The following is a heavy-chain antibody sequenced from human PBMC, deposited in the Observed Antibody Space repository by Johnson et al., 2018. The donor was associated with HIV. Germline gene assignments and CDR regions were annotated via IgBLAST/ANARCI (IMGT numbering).Heavy chain of an antibody. Sequence: QVQLVESGGGVVQPGRSLRLSCAASGFTFSSYSMHWVRQAPCKGLEWVAVISYDGSNKYYVDSVKGRFTISRDNAKNSRYLQMNSLRAEDTAVDYCARGGQQLVPPFDAFDIWGQWTMVTVSS. J-gene: IGHJ3*02. CDR2: ISYDGSNK. D-gene: IGHD6-13*01. CDR1: GFTFSSYS. CDR3: ARGGQQLVPPFDAFDI. V-gene: IGHV3-30*04.